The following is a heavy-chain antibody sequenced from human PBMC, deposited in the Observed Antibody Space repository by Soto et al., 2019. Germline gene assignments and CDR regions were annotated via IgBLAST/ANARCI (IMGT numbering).Heavy chain of an antibody. V-gene: IGHV3-23*01. D-gene: IGHD1-26*01. CDR1: GFTFSSYA. Sequence: EVQLLESGGGLVQPGGSLRLSCAASGFTFSSYAMSWVRQAPGKGLEWVSAISGSGGSTYYADSVKGRFTISRDNSKKTLYLQMNSLRAEDTAVYYCAKELRGLFPRKWELLSGGFDYWGQGTLVTVSS. CDR3: AKELRGLFPRKWELLSGGFDY. CDR2: ISGSGGST. J-gene: IGHJ4*02.